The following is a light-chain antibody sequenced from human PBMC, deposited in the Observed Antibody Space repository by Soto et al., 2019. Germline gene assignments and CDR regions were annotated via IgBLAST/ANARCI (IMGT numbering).Light chain of an antibody. Sequence: DIQMTQSPSSLSASVGDRVTITCRASQSVGNFLNWYQQKPGLPPKYLIYAASNLQSGVPSRFSGSGSGTDFTLTISNLQPVDFATYDCQQSFTTWTFGQGTKVEV. CDR1: QSVGNF. J-gene: IGKJ1*01. CDR3: QQSFTTWT. CDR2: AAS. V-gene: IGKV1-39*01.